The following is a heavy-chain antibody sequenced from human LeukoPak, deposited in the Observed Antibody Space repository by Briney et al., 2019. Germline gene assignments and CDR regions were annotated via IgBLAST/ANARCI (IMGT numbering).Heavy chain of an antibody. V-gene: IGHV3-74*01. CDR2: ISSDESST. Sequence: GGSLTLSCAASGFSFSNHWMHWVRQAPATGLVWVSLISSDESSTTYADSVKGRFTISRDNRKNTLYLQMNRLRVEDTAMYYCTRNPDGRNWFDPWGQVTLVTVSS. D-gene: IGHD1-14*01. J-gene: IGHJ5*02. CDR1: GFSFSNHW. CDR3: TRNPDGRNWFDP.